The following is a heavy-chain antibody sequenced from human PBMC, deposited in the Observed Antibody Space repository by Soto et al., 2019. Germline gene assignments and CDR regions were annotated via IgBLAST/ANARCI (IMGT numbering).Heavy chain of an antibody. CDR1: GFTLSREW. CDR2: IKADSTDI. J-gene: IGHJ4*02. CDR3: AKWARDCSSTSCPGTFDY. Sequence: PGGSLRLSCADSGFTLSREWMSWVRQAPVRGLEWVAHIKADSTDIYYADSVKGRFTISRDNSKNTLYLQMNSLRAEDTAVYYCAKWARDCSSTSCPGTFDYWGQGTLVTVSS. D-gene: IGHD2-2*01. V-gene: IGHV3-7*02.